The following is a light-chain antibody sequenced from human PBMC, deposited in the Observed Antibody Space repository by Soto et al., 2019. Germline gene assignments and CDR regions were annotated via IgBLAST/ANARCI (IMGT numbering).Light chain of an antibody. CDR1: SSDIGGYKF. V-gene: IGLV2-14*01. J-gene: IGLJ1*01. CDR2: EVT. CDR3: SSYTSSSPCV. Sequence: QSVLTQPASVSGYPGQSITISCTGTSSDIGGYKFVSWYQQHPGKAPKLMIYEVTNRPSGVSDRFSGSKSGNTASLTISGLQAEDEADYCCSSYTSSSPCVFGTGTKVTVL.